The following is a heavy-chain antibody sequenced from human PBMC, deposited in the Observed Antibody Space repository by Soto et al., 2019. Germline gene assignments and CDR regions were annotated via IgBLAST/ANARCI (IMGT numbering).Heavy chain of an antibody. J-gene: IGHJ4*02. Sequence: EVQLLESGGGLVRPGGSLRLSCAASGFTSDSYAMNWVRQAPGKGLEWVSTISGSGDYTYYTDSVKGRFTISRDNSKNMMSLQMNSLRAEDTAIYSCAKNRGLQYYFDYWGQGTLVTVSS. V-gene: IGHV3-23*01. CDR1: GFTSDSYA. CDR3: AKNRGLQYYFDY. CDR2: ISGSGDYT.